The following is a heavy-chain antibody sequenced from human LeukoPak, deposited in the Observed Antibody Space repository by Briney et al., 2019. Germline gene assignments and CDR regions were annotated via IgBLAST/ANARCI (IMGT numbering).Heavy chain of an antibody. Sequence: ASVTVSCKVSGYTLTELSMHWVRQAPGKGLEWMGGFYPEDGETIYAQKFQGRVAMTEDTSTDTAYMELSRLRSDDTAVYYCAGGLVTYYYGSGTHGDYWGQGTLVTVSS. CDR2: FYPEDGET. J-gene: IGHJ4*02. D-gene: IGHD3-10*01. CDR1: GYTLTELS. V-gene: IGHV1-24*01. CDR3: AGGLVTYYYGSGTHGDY.